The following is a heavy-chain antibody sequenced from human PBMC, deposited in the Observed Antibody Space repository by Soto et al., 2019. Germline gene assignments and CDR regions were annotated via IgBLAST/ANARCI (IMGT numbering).Heavy chain of an antibody. V-gene: IGHV3-23*01. D-gene: IGHD3-16*01. J-gene: IGHJ4*02. Sequence: EVQLLESGGGLVQPGGSLRPSCAASGFTFSSYAMSWVRQAPGKGLEWVSAISGSGGSTYYADSVKGRFTIARDNSKNTLYLQMNSVRAEDTDVYYCAKDRCRGGSNDYWGQGTMVTVSS. CDR1: GFTFSSYA. CDR3: AKDRCRGGSNDY. CDR2: ISGSGGST.